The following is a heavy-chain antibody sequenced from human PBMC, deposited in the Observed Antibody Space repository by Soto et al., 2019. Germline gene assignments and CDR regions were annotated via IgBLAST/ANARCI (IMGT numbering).Heavy chain of an antibody. Sequence: EVQLSESGGGLVQPGGSLRLSCSASGFTFSTYAMSWIRQAPGKGLEWVSAISGSASHTYYADSVKGRFTISRDNSQNTLHLQLNSLRGEDAAVCYCAKEGGASDYGLGNDYWGQGPLVTVSS. CDR3: AKEGGASDYGLGNDY. CDR1: GFTFSTYA. CDR2: ISGSASHT. D-gene: IGHD3-10*01. J-gene: IGHJ4*02. V-gene: IGHV3-23*01.